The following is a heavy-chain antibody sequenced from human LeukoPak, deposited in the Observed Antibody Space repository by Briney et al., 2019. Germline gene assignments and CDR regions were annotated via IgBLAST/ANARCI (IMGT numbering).Heavy chain of an antibody. CDR1: GFTFSSYE. CDR3: AWSGSYFPFDY. J-gene: IGHJ4*02. V-gene: IGHV3-48*03. CDR2: ISRSASTI. D-gene: IGHD1-26*01. Sequence: GGSLRLSCAASGFTFSSYEMNWVRQAPGKGLEWVSYISRSASTIYYADSVKGRFTISRDNAKNSLYLQMNSLRAEDTAVYYCAWSGSYFPFDYWGQGTLVTVSS.